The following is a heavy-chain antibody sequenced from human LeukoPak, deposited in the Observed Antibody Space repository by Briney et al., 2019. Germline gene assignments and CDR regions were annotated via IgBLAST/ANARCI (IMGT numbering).Heavy chain of an antibody. V-gene: IGHV3-49*04. Sequence: GGSLRLSCSTAGFTFDGYSMSWVRQAPGKGLEWVGFIRGKAYGETTEYAASVKGRFTISRDDSKSIAYLQMKSLKTEDTAVYYCTSSFGQLSFFDYWGQGTLVTVSS. J-gene: IGHJ4*02. D-gene: IGHD3-10*01. CDR1: GFTFDGYS. CDR2: IRGKAYGETT. CDR3: TSSFGQLSFFDY.